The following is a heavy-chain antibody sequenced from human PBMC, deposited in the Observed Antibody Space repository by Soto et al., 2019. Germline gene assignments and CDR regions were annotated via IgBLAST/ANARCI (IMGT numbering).Heavy chain of an antibody. Sequence: GGSLRLSSPVSRFTFIACWAHWVRRFSGKGLTWVSRISDDGSTATYADSFKGRFFISSDNAKNSLYLELNICIADDSGLYYCARGPGVSSTGTGAHWCRGSQVTVS. V-gene: IGHV3-74*01. D-gene: IGHD1-1*01. J-gene: IGHJ4*02. CDR1: RFTFIACW. CDR3: ARGPGVSSTGTGAH. CDR2: ISDDGSTA.